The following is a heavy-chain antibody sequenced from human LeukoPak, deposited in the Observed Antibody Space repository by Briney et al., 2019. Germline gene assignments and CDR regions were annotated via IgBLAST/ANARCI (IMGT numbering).Heavy chain of an antibody. CDR3: ARVGYSGYGYYFDN. CDR2: IYCSGST. V-gene: IGHV4-59*01. D-gene: IGHD5-12*01. Sequence: SETLSLTCTVSGGSISSYYWSWIRQPPGKGLEWIGYIYCSGSTNYNPSLKSRVTLSVDTSKSQFSLKLSSVTAADTAVYYCARVGYSGYGYYFDNWGQGTLVTVSS. J-gene: IGHJ4*02. CDR1: GGSISSYY.